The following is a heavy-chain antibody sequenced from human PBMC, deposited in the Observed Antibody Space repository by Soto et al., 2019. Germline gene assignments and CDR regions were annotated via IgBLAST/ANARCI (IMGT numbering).Heavy chain of an antibody. CDR1: GFTFSSYN. D-gene: IGHD2-15*01. V-gene: IGHV3-48*01. CDR2: ISTSSDTI. J-gene: IGHJ6*02. Sequence: PGGSLRLSCAASGFTFSSYNMNWVRQAPGKGLEWVSYISTSSDTIYYADSVSGRFAISRDNVENSLYLQMNSLRAEDTAVYYCAKGPIIVVVVAAHSGMDVWGQGTTVTVSS. CDR3: AKGPIIVVVVAAHSGMDV.